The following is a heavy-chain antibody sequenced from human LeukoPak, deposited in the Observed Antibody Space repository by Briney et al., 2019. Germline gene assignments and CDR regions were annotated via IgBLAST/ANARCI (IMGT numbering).Heavy chain of an antibody. J-gene: IGHJ5*02. D-gene: IGHD6-19*01. CDR3: ARDCSSGHNWFDP. Sequence: SETLSLTCTVSGGSISSYYWSWIRQPPGKGLEWIGYIYYSGSTNYNPSLKSRVTISVDTSKNQFSLKLSSVTAADTAVYYCARDCSSGHNWFDPWGQGTLVTVSS. CDR1: GGSISSYY. V-gene: IGHV4-59*01. CDR2: IYYSGST.